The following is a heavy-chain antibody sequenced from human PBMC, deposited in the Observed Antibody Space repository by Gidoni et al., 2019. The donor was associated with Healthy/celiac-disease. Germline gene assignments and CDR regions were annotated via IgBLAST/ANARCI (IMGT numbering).Heavy chain of an antibody. V-gene: IGHV3-9*01. D-gene: IGHD6-6*01. Sequence: EVQLVESGGGVVQPGRSLRLSCAASGFTFDDYAMHWVRQAPGKGLEWVSGIIWNSGSIGYADSVKGRFTTSRDNAKNSLYLQMNRLRAEDTDLYYCSKEVSSSGYYYYYYMDVWGKGTTVTVSS. CDR1: GFTFDDYA. CDR3: SKEVSSSGYYYYYYMDV. CDR2: IIWNSGSI. J-gene: IGHJ6*03.